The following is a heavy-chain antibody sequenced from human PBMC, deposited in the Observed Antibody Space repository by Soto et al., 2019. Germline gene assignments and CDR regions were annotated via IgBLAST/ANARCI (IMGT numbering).Heavy chain of an antibody. CDR3: ARATAVAGNGASAFDI. D-gene: IGHD6-19*01. Sequence: SQTLSLTCVISGDSAAWNWIRQSPSRGLEWLGRTYYRSRWYNDYAVSVKSRITVNPDTSKNQFSLHLNSVTPEDTAVYYCARATAVAGNGASAFDIWGQGTMVTVSS. J-gene: IGHJ3*02. CDR1: GDSAA. CDR2: TYYRSRWYN. V-gene: IGHV6-1*01.